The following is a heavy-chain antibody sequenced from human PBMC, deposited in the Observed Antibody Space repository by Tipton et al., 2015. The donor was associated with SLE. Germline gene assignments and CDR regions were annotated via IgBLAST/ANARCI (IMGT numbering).Heavy chain of an antibody. CDR2: MHYSGTT. CDR3: ARRITYVIPFDH. J-gene: IGHJ4*02. CDR1: GDSISSSSHL. D-gene: IGHD2/OR15-2a*01. V-gene: IGHV4-39*01. Sequence: LRLSCPVSGDSISSSSHLWGWIRQPSGKGLEWIGNMHYSGTTDYNPSLTSRVTISVDTSKNKFSLQLVFVTAADTAVYYCARRITYVIPFDHWGQGILVTISS.